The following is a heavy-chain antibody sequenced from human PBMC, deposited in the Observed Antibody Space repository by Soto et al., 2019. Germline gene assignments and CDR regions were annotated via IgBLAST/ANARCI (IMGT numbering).Heavy chain of an antibody. CDR3: ARDGEGF. CDR2: INTDGSIT. Sequence: GGSLRLSCGASVFTFSRDWMHWVRRVPGRGLVWVSRINTDGSITDYVDSVKGRFTVTRDNAKNTLYLQMNRLRVEDTAVYYCARDGEGFWGQGTLVTVSS. CDR1: VFTFSRDW. D-gene: IGHD2-21*01. J-gene: IGHJ4*02. V-gene: IGHV3-74*01.